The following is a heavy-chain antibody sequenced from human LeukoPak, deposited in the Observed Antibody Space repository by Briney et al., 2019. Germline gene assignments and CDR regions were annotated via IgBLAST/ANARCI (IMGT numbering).Heavy chain of an antibody. V-gene: IGHV4-4*02. D-gene: IGHD4-23*01. Sequence: PSETLSLTCAVSGGSITSSHWWSWARQPPGKGLEWIGEIYHGGTTNYNPSLRSRVTMPVDKSKNQFYLKVSSVTAADTAVYYCATYLYGGDYGSYYFDYWGQGTLVTVSP. J-gene: IGHJ4*02. CDR3: ATYLYGGDYGSYYFDY. CDR1: GGSITSSHW. CDR2: IYHGGTT.